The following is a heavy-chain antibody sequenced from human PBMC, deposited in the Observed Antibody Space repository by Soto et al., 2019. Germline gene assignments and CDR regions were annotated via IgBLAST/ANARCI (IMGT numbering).Heavy chain of an antibody. J-gene: IGHJ6*02. D-gene: IGHD1-20*01. CDR3: ARDRPFLRGGIAWVMDV. CDR2: INPNSGET. V-gene: IGHV1-2*02. CDR1: GYTFIDYF. Sequence: ASVKVSCKASGYTFIDYFIHWLRQAPGQGLEWMGWINPNSGETKFAQTFQGRVTMTRDTSTSTAYLELNRLRSDDTAMYYCARDRPFLRGGIAWVMDVCGQGTTVTVSS.